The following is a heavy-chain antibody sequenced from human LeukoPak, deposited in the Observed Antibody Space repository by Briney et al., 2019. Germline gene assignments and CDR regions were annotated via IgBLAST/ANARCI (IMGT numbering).Heavy chain of an antibody. CDR2: ISNTGSYT. D-gene: IGHD3-9*01. Sequence: PGGSLSLSCAASGFTFSGYSLTWVRQAPGKGLEWVSSISNTGSYTYYLDSVKGRFTISRDNVKNSTFLQMNSLRAEDTAVYYCARDRDRHFDGLSYFQYWARAPWSPSPQ. V-gene: IGHV3-21*01. CDR3: ARDRDRHFDGLSYFQY. CDR1: GFTFSGYS. J-gene: IGHJ1*01.